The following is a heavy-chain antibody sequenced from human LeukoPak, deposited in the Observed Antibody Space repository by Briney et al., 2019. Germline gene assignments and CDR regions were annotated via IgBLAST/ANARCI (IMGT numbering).Heavy chain of an antibody. Sequence: SETLSLTCTDSGGSISSYYWNWIRHPPGKGLEWIGYISYSGNTIHSPSLKSRVTVSVDSSQNQFSLKLTSVTAADTAVYYCARGSYYDHGMDVWGQGTTVTVSS. CDR1: GGSISSYY. V-gene: IGHV4-59*01. CDR2: ISYSGNT. J-gene: IGHJ6*02. CDR3: ARGSYYDHGMDV. D-gene: IGHD3-22*01.